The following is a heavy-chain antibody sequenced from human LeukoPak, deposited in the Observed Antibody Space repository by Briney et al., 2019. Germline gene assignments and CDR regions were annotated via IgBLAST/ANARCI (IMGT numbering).Heavy chain of an antibody. D-gene: IGHD3-22*01. V-gene: IGHV3-23*01. J-gene: IGHJ4*02. Sequence: PGGSLRLSCAASGFTFSSYAMSWVRQAPGKGLEWVSAISGSGGSTYYADSVKGRFTISRDNSKNTLYLQMNSLRAEDTAVYYCAKVKPDYYYDSSGYYFYWGQGTLVTVSS. CDR2: ISGSGGST. CDR1: GFTFSSYA. CDR3: AKVKPDYYYDSSGYYFY.